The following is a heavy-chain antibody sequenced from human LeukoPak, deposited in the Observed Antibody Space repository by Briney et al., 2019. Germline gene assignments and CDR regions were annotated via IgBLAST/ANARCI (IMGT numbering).Heavy chain of an antibody. D-gene: IGHD5-12*01. J-gene: IGHJ4*02. CDR2: SNPNSGGT. V-gene: IGHV1-2*02. CDR3: AREYSRYSGTYYDY. Sequence: ASVKVSCEASGYTFTGHFIHWVRQAPGQGLEWMGWSNPNSGGTNYAQKFQGRVTMTRDTSISTAYMKLSRVRSDDTAVYYCAREYSRYSGTYYDYWGQGTLVTVSS. CDR1: GYTFTGHF.